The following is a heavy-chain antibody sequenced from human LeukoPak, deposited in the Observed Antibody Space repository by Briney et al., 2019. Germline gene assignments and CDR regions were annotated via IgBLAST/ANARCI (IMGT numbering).Heavy chain of an antibody. CDR2: IRSNTDGGTA. CDR1: GFTFSNAW. V-gene: IGHV3-15*01. J-gene: IGHJ4*02. D-gene: IGHD1-26*01. Sequence: RSGGSLRLSCAASGFTFSNAWMSWVRQAPGKGLEWVGRIRSNTDGGTADYAAPVKGRFTISRDDSKNTLFLQMNSLKTEDTAVYYWTTDLRWELRPLDYWGQGTLVTVSS. CDR3: TTDLRWELRPLDY.